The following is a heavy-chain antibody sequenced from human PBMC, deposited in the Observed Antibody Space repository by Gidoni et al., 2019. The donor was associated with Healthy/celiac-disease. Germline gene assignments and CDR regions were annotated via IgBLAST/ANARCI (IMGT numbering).Heavy chain of an antibody. CDR1: GSTFSSYT. J-gene: IGHJ4*02. CDR3: ARDRSRLRFLEWHPYFDY. CDR2: ISSSSSTI. D-gene: IGHD3-3*01. Sequence: EVQLVESGGGLVQPGGSLRLSCAASGSTFSSYTMNWVRQAPGKGLEWVSYISSSSSTIYYADSVKGRFTISRDNAKNSLYLQMNSLRDEDTAVCYCARDRSRLRFLEWHPYFDYWGQGTLVTVSS. V-gene: IGHV3-48*02.